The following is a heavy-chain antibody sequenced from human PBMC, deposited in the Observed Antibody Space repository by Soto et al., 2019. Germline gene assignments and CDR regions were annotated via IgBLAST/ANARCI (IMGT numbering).Heavy chain of an antibody. CDR1: GYTFINYG. D-gene: IGHD1-26*01. CDR2: LSAYNGDT. Sequence: QVQLVQSGAEVKKPGASVRVSCKTSGYTFINYGITWVRQAPGQGLEWMGWLSAYNGDTSSSEKLQDRFTMTTDTCTNKMYMDLTTLTSDDTAVYYCARWSAIVGGAEALDVWGQGTMVIVSS. J-gene: IGHJ3*01. CDR3: ARWSAIVGGAEALDV. V-gene: IGHV1-18*01.